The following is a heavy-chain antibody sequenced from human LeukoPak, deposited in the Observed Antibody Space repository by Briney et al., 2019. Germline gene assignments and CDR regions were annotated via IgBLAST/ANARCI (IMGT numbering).Heavy chain of an antibody. Sequence: GGSLRLSCVASGFTFSSYPMHWVRQAPDKGLEYLSAILGNGHASFYADSVKGRFTTSRDNSKNTLYLQMGNLRADDMAVYYCARDSSSGYSFDSWGQGTLVTVSS. CDR3: ARDSSSGYSFDS. CDR2: ILGNGHAS. J-gene: IGHJ4*02. V-gene: IGHV3-64*02. CDR1: GFTFSSYP. D-gene: IGHD6-19*01.